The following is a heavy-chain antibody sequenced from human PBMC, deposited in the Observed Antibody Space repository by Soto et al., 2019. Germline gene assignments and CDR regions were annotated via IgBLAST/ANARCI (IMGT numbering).Heavy chain of an antibody. Sequence: TLSLPCSVSRGSVSSGSYSWSWIRQPPGKGLEWIGFISPSGSPAYNPSLKSRVTISADRSKNQISLELSFVTAADTAVYYCSRGVLAWGQGVLVTVSS. D-gene: IGHD2-8*01. CDR2: ISPSGSP. CDR1: RGSVSSGSYS. J-gene: IGHJ5*02. V-gene: IGHV4-30-2*01. CDR3: SRGVLA.